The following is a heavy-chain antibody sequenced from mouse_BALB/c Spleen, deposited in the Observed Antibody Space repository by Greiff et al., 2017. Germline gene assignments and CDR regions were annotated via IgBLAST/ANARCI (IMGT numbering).Heavy chain of an antibody. CDR3: ARLLLYAMDY. J-gene: IGHJ4*01. CDR2: INPSNGRT. D-gene: IGHD1-1*01. Sequence: QVQLQQSGAELVKPGASVKLSCKASGYTFTSYWMHWVKQRPGQGLEWIGEINPSNGRTNYNEKFKSKATLTVDKSSSTAYMQLSSLTSEDTAVYYCARLLLYAMDYWGQGTSVTVSS. V-gene: IGHV1S81*02. CDR1: GYTFTSYW.